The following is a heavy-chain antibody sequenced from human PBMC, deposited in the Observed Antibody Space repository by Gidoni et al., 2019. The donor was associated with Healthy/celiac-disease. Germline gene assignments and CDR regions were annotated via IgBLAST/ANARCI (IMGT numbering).Heavy chain of an antibody. V-gene: IGHV3-48*03. CDR3: AREGGYCSGGSCPNWFDP. Sequence: EVQLVESGGGLVQPGGSLRLSCEASGFTFSSYEMNWVRQAPGKGLEWVSYISSSGSTIYYADSVKGRFTISRDNAKNSLYLQMNSLRAEDTAVYYCAREGGYCSGGSCPNWFDPWGQGTLVTVSS. D-gene: IGHD2-15*01. J-gene: IGHJ5*02. CDR2: ISSSGSTI. CDR1: GFTFSSYE.